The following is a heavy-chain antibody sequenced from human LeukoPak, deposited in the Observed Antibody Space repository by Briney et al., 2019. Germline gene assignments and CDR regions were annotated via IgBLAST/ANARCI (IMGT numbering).Heavy chain of an antibody. CDR3: ARSGLQLKFDWFDP. CDR1: GYTFTSFH. V-gene: IGHV1-18*01. Sequence: GASVKVSCKASGYTFTSFHVSWVRQAPGQGLEWMGWISPYNDNSNYAQKLQGRVTMTTDTSTSTAYMELRSLRSDDTAVYYCARSGLQLKFDWFDPWGQGTLVTVSS. CDR2: ISPYNDNS. J-gene: IGHJ5*02. D-gene: IGHD5-24*01.